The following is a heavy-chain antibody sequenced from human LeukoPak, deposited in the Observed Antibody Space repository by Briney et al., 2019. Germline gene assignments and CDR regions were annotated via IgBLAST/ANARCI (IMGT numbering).Heavy chain of an antibody. V-gene: IGHV4-59*01. CDR2: IYYSGST. D-gene: IGHD6-6*01. Sequence: SETLSLTCTVSGGSISSSYWSWIRQPPGKGLDWIGYIYYSGSTNYNPSLKSRVTISVDTSKHQFSLKLSSVTAADTAVYYCARARYGSSPFDYWGQGTLVTVPS. CDR1: GGSISSSY. J-gene: IGHJ4*02. CDR3: ARARYGSSPFDY.